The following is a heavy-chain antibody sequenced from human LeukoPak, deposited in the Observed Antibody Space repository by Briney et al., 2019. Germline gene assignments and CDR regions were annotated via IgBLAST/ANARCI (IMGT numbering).Heavy chain of an antibody. CDR2: INSDGSEG. CDR3: ARSSYSSSSSV. D-gene: IGHD6-6*01. V-gene: IGHV3-7*03. Sequence: GGSLRLSCAVSGFTFSGFWMSWSRQAPGKGLEWVASINSDGSEGYYADVVKGRFTISRDNAKNSLYLQINSLRAEDTAVCYCARSSYSSSSSVWGQGTMVTVSS. J-gene: IGHJ3*01. CDR1: GFTFSGFW.